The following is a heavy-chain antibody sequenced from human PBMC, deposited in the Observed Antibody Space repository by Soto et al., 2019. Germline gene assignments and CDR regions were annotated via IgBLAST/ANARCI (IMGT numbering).Heavy chain of an antibody. V-gene: IGHV3-74*01. D-gene: IGHD3-22*01. CDR3: ATRTMKSALGAFEI. Sequence: PGGSLSLSCAASGFPFSTSITFWLHWVRQAPGNGLVWVSRISSDGSRTSYADSVKGRFTISSDNAKSTLYLQMNSLRGEDSAVYYCATRTMKSALGAFEIWGQGTMVTVSS. CDR1: GFPFSTSITFW. CDR2: ISSDGSRT. J-gene: IGHJ3*02.